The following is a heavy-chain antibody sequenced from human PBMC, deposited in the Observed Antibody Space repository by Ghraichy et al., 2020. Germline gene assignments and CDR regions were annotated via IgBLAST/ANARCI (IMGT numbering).Heavy chain of an antibody. CDR1: GFTVDRHD. CDR3: ARDLASPYYGMDV. CDR2: ISSSSMTI. Sequence: GGSLRLSCVVSGFTVDRHDMTWVRQAAGKGLEWVSYISSSSMTIFYGDSVKGRFTISRDNAKNSLYLQMNSLRDEDTAVYYCARDLASPYYGMDVWGQGTTVTVSS. V-gene: IGHV3-48*02. J-gene: IGHJ6*02.